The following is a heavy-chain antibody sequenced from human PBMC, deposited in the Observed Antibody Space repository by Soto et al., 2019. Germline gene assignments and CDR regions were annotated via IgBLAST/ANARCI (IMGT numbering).Heavy chain of an antibody. V-gene: IGHV3-23*01. CDR2: ISATGGGT. J-gene: IGHJ4*02. D-gene: IGHD3-16*01. CDR1: GFTFSSYG. Sequence: PGGSLRLSCAASGFTFSSYGMTWVRQAPGKGLEWVSLISATGGGTYYADSVKGRFTISRDNSHNTLYLQVHSLTAEDTAVYYCAKDRRAGGNSAFYFDFWGQGAQVTVSS. CDR3: AKDRRAGGNSAFYFDF.